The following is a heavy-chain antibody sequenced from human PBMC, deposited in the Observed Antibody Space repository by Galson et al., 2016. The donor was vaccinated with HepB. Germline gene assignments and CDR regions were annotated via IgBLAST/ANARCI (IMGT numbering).Heavy chain of an antibody. D-gene: IGHD2-2*01. CDR2: INHRGDT. Sequence: LTCAVYGGSFSDYYCNWIRQPPGGGLEWIGEINHRGDTTYNSSLKRRVTISVDTSKNQFSLKLSSVTAADTAVYYCARGTVPAGRGFLTFDPWGQGTLVTVSS. CDR3: ARGTVPAGRGFLTFDP. CDR1: GGSFSDYY. J-gene: IGHJ5*02. V-gene: IGHV4-34*01.